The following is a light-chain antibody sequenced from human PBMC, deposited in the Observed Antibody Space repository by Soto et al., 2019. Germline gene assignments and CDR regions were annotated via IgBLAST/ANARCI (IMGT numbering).Light chain of an antibody. CDR1: QSVSSSY. V-gene: IGKV3-20*01. J-gene: IGKJ1*01. CDR2: GAS. Sequence: EIVLTQSPGTLSLSPGERATLSCRASQSVSSSYLAWYQQKPGQAPRLLIYGASSRATGIPDRFSGSGSGPDFTLTISRLEPEEFAVYYCQQYGSSRWTFGQGTKVEI. CDR3: QQYGSSRWT.